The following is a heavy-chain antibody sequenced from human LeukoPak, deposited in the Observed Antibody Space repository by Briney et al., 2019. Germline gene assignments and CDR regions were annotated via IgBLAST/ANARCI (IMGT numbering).Heavy chain of an antibody. J-gene: IGHJ6*02. Sequence: GGSLRLSCAASGFTFSDHYMSWIRQAPGKGLEWVSYISSSGSTIYYADSVKGRFTISRDNAKNSLYLQMNSLRAEDTAVYYCARADYYDSTWLFMDVWGQGTTVTVSS. CDR3: ARADYYDSTWLFMDV. CDR1: GFTFSDHY. CDR2: ISSSGSTI. V-gene: IGHV3-11*01. D-gene: IGHD3-22*01.